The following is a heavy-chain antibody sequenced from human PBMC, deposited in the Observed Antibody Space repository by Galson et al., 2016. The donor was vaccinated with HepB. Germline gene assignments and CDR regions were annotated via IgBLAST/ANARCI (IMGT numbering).Heavy chain of an antibody. CDR3: AKKVGALIDY. CDR2: ISGSGT. V-gene: IGHV3-23*01. D-gene: IGHD1-26*01. J-gene: IGHJ4*02. CDR1: GFTFSSNA. Sequence: SLRLSCAASGFTFSSNAMTWVRQAPGKGLEWVSSISGSGTYYADSVKGRFTISRDNSENALYLQMNSLRADDTAVYYCAKKVGALIDYWGQGTLVTVSS.